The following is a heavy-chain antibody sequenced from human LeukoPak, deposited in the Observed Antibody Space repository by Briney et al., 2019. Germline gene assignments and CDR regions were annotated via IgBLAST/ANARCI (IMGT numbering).Heavy chain of an antibody. CDR1: GFTFSDYY. D-gene: IGHD4-17*01. CDR3: AKGPVGSGDNRRFDC. V-gene: IGHV3-11*01. J-gene: IGHJ4*02. Sequence: TGGSLRLSCAASGFTFSDYYMSWIRQAPGKGLEWVSYISSSGSTIYYADSVKGRFTISRDNAKNSLYLQMNSLRAEDTAVYYCAKGPVGSGDNRRFDCWGQGTLVTVSS. CDR2: ISSSGSTI.